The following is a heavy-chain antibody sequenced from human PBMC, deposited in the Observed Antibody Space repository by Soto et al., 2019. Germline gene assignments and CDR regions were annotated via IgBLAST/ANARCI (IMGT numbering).Heavy chain of an antibody. CDR2: ISSSSFTI. J-gene: IGHJ4*02. Sequence: GGSLRLSCAASGFRFSDYSMNWVRQAPGRGLEWVSYISSSSFTIHYADSVEGRFAISRDNAKNSLYLQMNSLRAEDTAVYYCAGDYHDFWSGHFDYWGQGALVTVSS. CDR1: GFRFSDYS. D-gene: IGHD3-3*01. CDR3: AGDYHDFWSGHFDY. V-gene: IGHV3-48*01.